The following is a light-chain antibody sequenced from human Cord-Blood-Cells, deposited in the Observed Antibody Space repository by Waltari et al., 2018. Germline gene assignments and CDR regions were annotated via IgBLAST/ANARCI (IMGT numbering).Light chain of an antibody. CDR3: QPYCCSPPA. CDR1: QSVSSSY. CDR2: GAS. Sequence: EIVLTQSPGTLSLSPGERATLSCRASQSVSSSYLAWYQQKPGQAPRLLIYGASRQATGLPGRFSCRWSWTDFTFTIRRPGPEDFAVYYCQPYCCSPPAFRPGTKVDIK. V-gene: IGKV3-20*01. J-gene: IGKJ3*01.